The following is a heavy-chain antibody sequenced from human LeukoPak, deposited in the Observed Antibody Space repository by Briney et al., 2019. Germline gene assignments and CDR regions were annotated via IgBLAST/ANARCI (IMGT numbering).Heavy chain of an antibody. Sequence: ASVKVSCTASGYTFTSYDINWVRQATGQGLEWMGWMNPNSGNTGYAQKFQGRVTMTRNTSISTAYMELSSLRSEDTAVYYCARVVHGDYNYGMDVCGQGTTVTVSS. V-gene: IGHV1-8*01. D-gene: IGHD4-17*01. CDR2: MNPNSGNT. CDR3: ARVVHGDYNYGMDV. CDR1: GYTFTSYD. J-gene: IGHJ6*02.